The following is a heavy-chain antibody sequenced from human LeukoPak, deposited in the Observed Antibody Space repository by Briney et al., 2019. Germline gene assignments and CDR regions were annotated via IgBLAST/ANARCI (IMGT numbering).Heavy chain of an antibody. D-gene: IGHD5-18*01. J-gene: IGHJ4*02. Sequence: ASVKVSCKASGYTFAGYYMHGVRPAPGKGLEWMGWINPNRGGTNYAQKLQGRVTMTTATSTSTAYMELRSPRSDDTAVYYCARVGGNTATIVFDYWGQGTLVTVSS. CDR1: GYTFAGYY. CDR2: INPNRGGT. CDR3: ARVGGNTATIVFDY. V-gene: IGHV1-2*02.